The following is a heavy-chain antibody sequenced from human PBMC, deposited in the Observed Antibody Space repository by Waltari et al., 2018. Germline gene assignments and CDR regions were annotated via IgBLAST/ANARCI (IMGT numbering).Heavy chain of an antibody. CDR3: AREEKDNSGYRTTRFGY. J-gene: IGHJ4*02. V-gene: IGHV3-23*01. Sequence: EVQLLESGGGLVQPGGSLRLSCDTSGFTFSNYAMTWVRRAPGKGLECVSAISNSGGSTWYAVSVKGRLTISRDNSKNKVFLQMDSLRAEDTAVYYCAREEKDNSGYRTTRFGYWGQGTLVTVSS. D-gene: IGHD5-12*01. CDR1: GFTFSNYA. CDR2: ISNSGGST.